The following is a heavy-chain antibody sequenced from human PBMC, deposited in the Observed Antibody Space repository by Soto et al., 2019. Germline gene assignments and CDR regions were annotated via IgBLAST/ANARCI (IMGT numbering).Heavy chain of an antibody. D-gene: IGHD1-26*01. CDR1: GGSVSNSY. V-gene: IGHV4-59*02. J-gene: IGHJ4*02. CDR2: VYYSGST. CDR3: ARSRSHEWELLVQYFDY. Sequence: PSETLSLTCTVSGGSVSNSYWGWIRQPPGKGLEWVAYVYYSGSTNYNPSLGSRVTISVDKSKNQFSLKMTSVTGADTAVYYCARSRSHEWELLVQYFDYWGQGTLVTVSS.